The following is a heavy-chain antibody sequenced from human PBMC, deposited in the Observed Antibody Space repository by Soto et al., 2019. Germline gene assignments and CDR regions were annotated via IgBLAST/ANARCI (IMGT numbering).Heavy chain of an antibody. CDR3: VRYYDFWSGYSLFDF. V-gene: IGHV3-7*01. CDR2: IKHDGSET. D-gene: IGHD3-3*01. J-gene: IGHJ4*02. Sequence: GGSLRLSCAASGFTFSNYWMSWVRQAPGKGLEWVANIKHDGSETYYVDSVKGRFTISRDNSKNSLYLHMNSLRAEDTAVYSCVRYYDFWSGYSLFDFWGQGTLVTVSS. CDR1: GFTFSNYW.